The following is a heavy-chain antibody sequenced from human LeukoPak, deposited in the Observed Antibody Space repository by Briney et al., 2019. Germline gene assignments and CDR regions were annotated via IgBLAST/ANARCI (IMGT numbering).Heavy chain of an antibody. J-gene: IGHJ4*02. CDR1: GGSFSGYY. CDR2: INHSGST. V-gene: IGHV4-34*01. Sequence: SETQSLTCAVYGGSFSGYYWSWIRQPPGKGLEWIGEINHSGSTNYNPSLKSRVTISVDTSKNQFSLKLSSVTAADTAVYYCARGDYGEDYWGQGTLVTVSS. CDR3: ARGDYGEDY. D-gene: IGHD4-17*01.